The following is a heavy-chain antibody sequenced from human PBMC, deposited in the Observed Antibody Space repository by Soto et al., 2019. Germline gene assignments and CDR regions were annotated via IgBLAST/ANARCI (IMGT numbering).Heavy chain of an antibody. CDR3: ARDGRTTVVLRLYYGMDV. Sequence: ASVKVSCKASGYTFTSYGISWVRQAPGQGPEWMGMINPGGGSTSYAQKFQGRVTMTRDTSTTTVYMELSSLRSEDTAVYYCARDGRTTVVLRLYYGMDVWGQGTTVTVSS. CDR1: GYTFTSYG. CDR2: INPGGGST. V-gene: IGHV1-46*01. D-gene: IGHD4-17*01. J-gene: IGHJ6*02.